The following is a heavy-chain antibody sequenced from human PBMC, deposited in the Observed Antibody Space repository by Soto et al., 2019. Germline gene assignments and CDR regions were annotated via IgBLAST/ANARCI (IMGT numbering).Heavy chain of an antibody. Sequence: PGGSLRLSCAASGFTFSSYGIRWVLQAPGEGLEWVVVITYDGSNKYYADSVKGRVTISIDNSKNTLYLQMNSLRAEDTAVYYCAKDRAIGYSYANGADYWGQGTLVTVSS. J-gene: IGHJ4*02. V-gene: IGHV3-30*18. CDR2: ITYDGSNK. CDR3: AKDRAIGYSYANGADY. CDR1: GFTFSSYG. D-gene: IGHD5-18*01.